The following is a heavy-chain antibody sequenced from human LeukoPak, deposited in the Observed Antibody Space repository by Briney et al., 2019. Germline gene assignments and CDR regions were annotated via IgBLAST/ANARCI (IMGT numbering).Heavy chain of an antibody. D-gene: IGHD2/OR15-2a*01. CDR3: ARDSRNIGQNFDY. J-gene: IGHJ4*02. CDR1: GFTFDDYG. V-gene: IGHV3-20*04. CDR2: IKWNGGST. Sequence: GGPLTLSCAASGFTFDDYGMSWVRQAPGKGLEWVSGIKWNGGSTGYADSVKGRFTISRDNAKNSLYLQMNSLRAEDTAVYYCARDSRNIGQNFDYWGQGTLVTVSS.